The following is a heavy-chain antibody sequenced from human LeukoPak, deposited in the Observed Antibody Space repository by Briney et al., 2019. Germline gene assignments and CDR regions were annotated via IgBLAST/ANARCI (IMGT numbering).Heavy chain of an antibody. V-gene: IGHV3-23*01. CDR3: ATSHDSSGND. CDR1: GFTFSSYA. D-gene: IGHD3-22*01. CDR2: ISASGSST. Sequence: GGSLRLSCAASGFTFSSYAMSWVRQAPGKGLEWVSTISASGSSTYYADSVKGRFTLSRDNAKSSLYLQMNTLRAEDTAVYYCATSHDSSGNDWGQGTLVTVSS. J-gene: IGHJ4*02.